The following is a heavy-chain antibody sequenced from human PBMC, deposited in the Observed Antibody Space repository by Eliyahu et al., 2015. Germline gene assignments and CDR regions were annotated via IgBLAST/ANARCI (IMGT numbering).Heavy chain of an antibody. D-gene: IGHD5-12*01. Sequence: EVQLVESGGGLVQPGGSLRLSCTASGFTFSTYWMHWVRQAPGKGLVWVSSIYDDGSGTTYADSVKGRFTISRDNAKNTLYLQMNSLRVEDTAVYFCVRDYSGYDEEFDYWGQGTLVTVSS. CDR2: IYDDGSGT. CDR3: VRDYSGYDEEFDY. CDR1: GFTFSTYW. V-gene: IGHV3-74*01. J-gene: IGHJ4*02.